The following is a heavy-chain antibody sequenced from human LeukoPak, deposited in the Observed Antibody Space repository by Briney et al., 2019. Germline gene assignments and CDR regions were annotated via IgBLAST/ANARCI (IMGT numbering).Heavy chain of an antibody. CDR2: IYTSGST. Sequence: SETLSLTCTVSGGSISSGSYYWSWIRQPAGKGLEWIGHIYTSGSTNYYPSLKSRLTISLDTSKNQFSLELSSVTAADTAVYYCARVHRTPYSSGWGYFDYWGQGTLVTVSS. D-gene: IGHD6-19*01. CDR1: GGSISSGSYY. CDR3: ARVHRTPYSSGWGYFDY. J-gene: IGHJ4*02. V-gene: IGHV4-61*09.